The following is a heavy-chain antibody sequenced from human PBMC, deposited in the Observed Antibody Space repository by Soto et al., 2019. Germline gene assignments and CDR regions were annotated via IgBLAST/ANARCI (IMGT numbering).Heavy chain of an antibody. CDR1: GFTFPNAW. D-gene: IGHD3-10*01. V-gene: IGHV3-15*07. CDR2: IKSKTDGGTT. CDR3: TTGTEKFGELWAY. J-gene: IGHJ4*02. Sequence: GGSLRLSCAASGFTFPNAWMNWVRQAPGKGLEWVGRIKSKTDGGTTDYSAPVKGRFSISRDDSENTLSLQMNSLKGEDTAVYYCTTGTEKFGELWAYWGQGTLVTVSS.